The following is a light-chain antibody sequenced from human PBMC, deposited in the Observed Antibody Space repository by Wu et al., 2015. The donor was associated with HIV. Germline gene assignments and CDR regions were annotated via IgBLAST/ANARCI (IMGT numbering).Light chain of an antibody. J-gene: IGKJ4*01. CDR1: QSISSD. CDR3: QQYSAGVT. CDR2: AAS. Sequence: DIQMTQSPSSLSASVGDRVTITCRASQSISSDLKWYQQKPGAAPKLLIYAASSLQSGVPSRFSGSGSGTDFTLTISSLQPEDFATYYCQQYSAGVTFGGGTKVEIK. V-gene: IGKV1-39*01.